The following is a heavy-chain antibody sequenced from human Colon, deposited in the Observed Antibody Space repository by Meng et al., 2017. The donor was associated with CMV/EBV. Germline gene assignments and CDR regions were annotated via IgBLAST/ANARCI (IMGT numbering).Heavy chain of an antibody. J-gene: IGHJ6*02. V-gene: IGHV4-30-4*08. CDR1: GGSISGYDYY. CDR2: IYYNGNT. Sequence: LRLSCIVSGGSISGYDYYWSWIRQPPGKGLEWLGYIYYNGNTYYNPSLKSRLNISVDTSKNQFSLKLNSVTAADTAVYYCARDRGSSHYYHGLDVWGQGTTVTVSS. D-gene: IGHD2-15*01. CDR3: ARDRGSSHYYHGLDV.